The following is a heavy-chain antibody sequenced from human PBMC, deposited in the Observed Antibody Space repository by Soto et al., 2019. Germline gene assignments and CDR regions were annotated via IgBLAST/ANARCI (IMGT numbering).Heavy chain of an antibody. CDR3: ARHPRYGGNADDAFDI. D-gene: IGHD4-17*01. V-gene: IGHV5-51*01. CDR2: IYPGDSDT. J-gene: IGHJ3*02. Sequence: GESLKISCKGSGYSFTSYCIGWVRQMPGKGLELMGIIYPGDSDTRYSPSFQGQVTTSVDKSITTAYLQWSSLKASDSAMYYCARHPRYGGNADDAFDIWGQGTMVTVSS. CDR1: GYSFTSYC.